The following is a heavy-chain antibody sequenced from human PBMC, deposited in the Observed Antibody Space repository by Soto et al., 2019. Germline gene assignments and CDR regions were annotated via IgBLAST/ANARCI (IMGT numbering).Heavy chain of an antibody. D-gene: IGHD2-15*01. CDR3: ARDTRYCSGGSCYLY. J-gene: IGHJ4*02. CDR2: IYYSGST. CDR1: GGSVSSGSYY. V-gene: IGHV4-61*01. Sequence: PSETLSLTCTVSGGSVSSGSYYWSWIRQPPGKGLEWIGYIYYSGSTNYNPSLKSRVTISVDTSKNQFSLKLSSVTAADTAVYYCARDTRYCSGGSCYLYWGQRTLVTV.